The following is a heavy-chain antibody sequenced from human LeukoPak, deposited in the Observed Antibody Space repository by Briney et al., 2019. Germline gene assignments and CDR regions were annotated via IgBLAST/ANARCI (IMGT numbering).Heavy chain of an antibody. CDR1: GYIFSDYG. Sequence: ASVKVACKASGYIFSDYGFAWVRQAPGQGLEWMGWISTYNGNTKYAQMLQGRVTMATDTSTSTAFLELRSLRSDDTAVYYCARGDTGGYFDYWGQGTLVPVSS. J-gene: IGHJ4*02. CDR3: ARGDTGGYFDY. CDR2: ISTYNGNT. D-gene: IGHD2-8*02. V-gene: IGHV1-18*01.